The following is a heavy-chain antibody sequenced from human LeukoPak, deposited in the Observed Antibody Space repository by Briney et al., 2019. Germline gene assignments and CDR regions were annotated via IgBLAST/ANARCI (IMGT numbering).Heavy chain of an antibody. V-gene: IGHV3-73*01. J-gene: IGHJ4*02. Sequence: GGSLRLSCAASGLTFSSYAMSWVRQASGKGLEGVGRIRSKANNYATAYAASVKGRFTISRDDSKNTAYLQMNSLKTEDTAVYYCTRHADLVDTAMGGMTDWGQGTLVTVSS. D-gene: IGHD5-18*01. CDR1: GLTFSSYA. CDR3: TRHADLVDTAMGGMTD. CDR2: IRSKANNYAT.